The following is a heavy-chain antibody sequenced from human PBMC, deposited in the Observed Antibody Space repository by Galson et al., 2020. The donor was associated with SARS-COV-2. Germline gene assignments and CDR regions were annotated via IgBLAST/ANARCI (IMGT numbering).Heavy chain of an antibody. D-gene: IGHD2-15*01. V-gene: IGHV3-11*01. Sequence: GGSLRLSCAASGFTFSNYYMSWIRHAPGKGLEWVSSISTSGNPIYYADSVKGRVTISRDNAKNSLYLQMNSLRDEDTAVYYCAGDTQDSGFDYGGQGGPVVVPS. J-gene: IGHJ4*02. CDR3: AGDTQDSGFDY. CDR2: ISTSGNPI. CDR1: GFTFSNYY.